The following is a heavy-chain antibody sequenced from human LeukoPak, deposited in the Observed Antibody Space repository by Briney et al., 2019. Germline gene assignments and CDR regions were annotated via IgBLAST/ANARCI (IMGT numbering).Heavy chain of an antibody. D-gene: IGHD2-15*01. V-gene: IGHV1-2*02. CDR2: INPNSGGT. CDR3: ARTRPGSSGGKVLGHWFDP. Sequence: SVKVSCKASGYTFTGYYMHWVRQAPGQGLEWMGWINPNSGGTNYAQKFQGRVTMTRDTSISTAYMELSRLRSDDTAVYYCARTRPGSSGGKVLGHWFDPWGQGTQVTVSS. CDR1: GYTFTGYY. J-gene: IGHJ5*02.